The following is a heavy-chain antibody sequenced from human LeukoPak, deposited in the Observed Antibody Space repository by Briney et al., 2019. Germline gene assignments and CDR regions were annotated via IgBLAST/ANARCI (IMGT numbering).Heavy chain of an antibody. D-gene: IGHD3-22*01. CDR3: ARSPYYYDSSGYRRYWYFDL. V-gene: IGHV1-46*01. CDR2: INPSGGIT. Sequence: ASVKVSCKASGYTFTSYYIHWVRQAPGQGLEWMGIINPSGGITSYAQKFQGRVTMTRDTSTSTVYMELSSLRSEDTAVYYCARSPYYYDSSGYRRYWYFDLWGRGTLVTVSS. CDR1: GYTFTSYY. J-gene: IGHJ2*01.